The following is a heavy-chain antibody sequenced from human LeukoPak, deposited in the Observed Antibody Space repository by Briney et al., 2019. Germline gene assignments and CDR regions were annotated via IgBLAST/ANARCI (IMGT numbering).Heavy chain of an antibody. CDR1: GFTFSSYW. V-gene: IGHV3-7*01. CDR2: IKQDGSEK. D-gene: IGHD3-3*01. CDR3: ARESSPPGSYYDFWSGYYSYSD. J-gene: IGHJ4*02. Sequence: GGSLRPSCAASGFTFSSYWMSWVRQAPGKGLEWVANIKQDGSEKYYVDSVKGRFTISRDNAKNSLYLQMNSLRAEDTAVYYCARESSPPGSYYDFWSGYYSYSDWGQGTLVTVSS.